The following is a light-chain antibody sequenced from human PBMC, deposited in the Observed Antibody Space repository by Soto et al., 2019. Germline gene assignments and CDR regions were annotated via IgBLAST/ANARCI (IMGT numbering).Light chain of an antibody. J-gene: IGLJ3*02. V-gene: IGLV2-14*01. CDR2: EVR. CDR1: SSDVGAYNY. Sequence: QSVLTQPASVSGSRGQSITISCTGTSSDVGAYNYVSWYQQHPGKAPKLMNYEVRNRPSWVSDRFSASRSANTDSLTISGLQAAEESHYYRRSDTTSSIWLSGVGIKHTVL. CDR3: RSDTTSSIWL.